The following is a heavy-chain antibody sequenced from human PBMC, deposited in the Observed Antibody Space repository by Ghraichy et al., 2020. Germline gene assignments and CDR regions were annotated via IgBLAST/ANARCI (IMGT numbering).Heavy chain of an antibody. Sequence: ASVKVSCKASGYTFTGYYMHWVRQAPGQGLEWMGWINPNSGATNYAQKFQGRVTMTRDTSISTAYMELSRLRSDDTAVYYCARERDYYDSSGYYVGKAFDYWGQGTLVTVSS. CDR1: GYTFTGYY. CDR2: INPNSGAT. CDR3: ARERDYYDSSGYYVGKAFDY. J-gene: IGHJ4*02. D-gene: IGHD3-22*01. V-gene: IGHV1-2*02.